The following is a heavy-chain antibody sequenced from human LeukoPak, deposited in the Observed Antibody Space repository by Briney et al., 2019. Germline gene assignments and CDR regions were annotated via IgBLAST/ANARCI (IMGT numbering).Heavy chain of an antibody. J-gene: IGHJ6*02. CDR1: GSTFTSYG. Sequence: ASVKVSCKASGSTFTSYGISWVRQAPGQGLEWMGWISAYNGNTNYAQKLQGRVTMTTDTSTSTAYMELRSMRSDDTAVYYCARDGYCSGGSCYSYYYYGMDVWGQGTTVTVSS. D-gene: IGHD2-15*01. CDR2: ISAYNGNT. V-gene: IGHV1-18*01. CDR3: ARDGYCSGGSCYSYYYYGMDV.